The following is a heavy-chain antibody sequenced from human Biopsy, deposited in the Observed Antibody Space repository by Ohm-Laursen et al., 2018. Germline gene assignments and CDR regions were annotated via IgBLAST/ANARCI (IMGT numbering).Heavy chain of an antibody. D-gene: IGHD4-11*01. CDR3: ARDGKRWDYSTYFSWHFDL. V-gene: IGHV3-30*03. CDR1: GFTFTSYA. Sequence: SLRLFCAASGFTFTSYAMHWVRQAPGKGLEWAAVISYDGSGEYYADSLQGRFIISRDNPKNTVDLQMNSLRAEDTAVYFCARDGKRWDYSTYFSWHFDLWGRGTLVTVSS. J-gene: IGHJ2*01. CDR2: ISYDGSGE.